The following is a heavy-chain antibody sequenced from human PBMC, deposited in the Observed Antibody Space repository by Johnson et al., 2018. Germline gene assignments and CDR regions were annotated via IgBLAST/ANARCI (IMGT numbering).Heavy chain of an antibody. J-gene: IGHJ6*02. CDR2: ISWNSGSI. Sequence: VQLVQSGGGLVQPGRSLRLSCAASGFTFDDYAMHWVRQAPGKGLEWVSGISWNSGSIAYADSVKGRFTISRDNAEHSLYLQMNRLRAEDTALYYCARVNYRGYDRAYYYGVDVWGQGTTVTVSS. CDR3: ARVNYRGYDRAYYYGVDV. D-gene: IGHD5-12*01. CDR1: GFTFDDYA. V-gene: IGHV3-9*01.